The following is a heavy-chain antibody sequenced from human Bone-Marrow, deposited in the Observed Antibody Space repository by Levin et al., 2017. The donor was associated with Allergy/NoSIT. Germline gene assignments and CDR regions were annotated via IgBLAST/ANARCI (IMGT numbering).Heavy chain of an antibody. CDR1: GFTFSASA. V-gene: IGHV3-73*01. Sequence: GGSLRLSCAASGFTFSASALHWVRQASGKGLEWLARLRRNGDTYATIYSASVRGRFTISRDDSKNTAYLQMNSLKIDDTAVYVCTRQDCNGGDCGGQWGQGTLVTVS. CDR2: LRRNGDTYAT. D-gene: IGHD2-21*02. J-gene: IGHJ4*02. CDR3: TRQDCNGGDCGGQ.